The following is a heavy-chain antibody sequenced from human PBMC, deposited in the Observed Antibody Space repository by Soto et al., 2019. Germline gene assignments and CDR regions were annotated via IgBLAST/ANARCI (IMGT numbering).Heavy chain of an antibody. CDR2: TYYRSKWYN. CDR1: GDSVSSNSAA. Sequence: PSQTLSLTCAISGDSVSSNSAAWNWIRQSPSRGLEWLGRTYYRSKWYNDYAVSVKSRITINPDTSKNQFSLQLNSVTPEDTAVYYCARVWYTAMGSAYYGMDVWGQGTTVPVSS. V-gene: IGHV6-1*01. CDR3: ARVWYTAMGSAYYGMDV. J-gene: IGHJ6*02. D-gene: IGHD5-18*01.